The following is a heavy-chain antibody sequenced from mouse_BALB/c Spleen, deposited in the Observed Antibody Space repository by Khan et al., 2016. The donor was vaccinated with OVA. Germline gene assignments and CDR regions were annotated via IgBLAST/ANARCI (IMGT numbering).Heavy chain of an antibody. V-gene: IGHV5-9*02. J-gene: IGHJ3*01. CDR3: ARPSYYGNPWFTY. Sequence: EVELVESGGGLVKPGGSLKLSCAPSGFAFSSYDMSWVRQTPEKRLEWVATISGTGIYTYYPDSVKGRFTISRDNARNPLYLQMSSLRAEDTALYYCARPSYYGNPWFTYWGQGTLVTGSA. D-gene: IGHD2-10*01. CDR1: GFAFSSYD. CDR2: ISGTGIYT.